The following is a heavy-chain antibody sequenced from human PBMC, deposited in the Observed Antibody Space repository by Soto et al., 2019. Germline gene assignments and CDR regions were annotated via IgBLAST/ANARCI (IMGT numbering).Heavy chain of an antibody. V-gene: IGHV3-23*01. CDR2: ISVSVGST. CDR3: AKRDVPHSTSNAYFYDH. J-gene: IGHJ4*02. CDR1: GFPFAPST. Sequence: PGGSLRLSCGVSGFPFAPSTMGWVRQAPGKGLEWVSTISVSVGSTYSADSVQGRFTVSSDISDNTLFLRMTSLTADDTAVYFCAKRDVPHSTSNAYFYDHWGRGALVTVSS. D-gene: IGHD2-21*02.